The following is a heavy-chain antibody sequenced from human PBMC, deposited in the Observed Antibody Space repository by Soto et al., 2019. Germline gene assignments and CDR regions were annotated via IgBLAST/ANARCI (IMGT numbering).Heavy chain of an antibody. CDR2: IYSGGST. CDR3: AREGYGSGSYDYYYYGMDV. D-gene: IGHD3-10*01. Sequence: ESLKISCAASGSTVSSNYMSWVRQAPGKGLEWVSVIYSGGSTYYADSVKGRFTISRDNSKNTLYLQMNSLRAEDTAVYYCAREGYGSGSYDYYYYGMDVWGQGTTVTVSS. V-gene: IGHV3-53*01. CDR1: GSTVSSNY. J-gene: IGHJ6*02.